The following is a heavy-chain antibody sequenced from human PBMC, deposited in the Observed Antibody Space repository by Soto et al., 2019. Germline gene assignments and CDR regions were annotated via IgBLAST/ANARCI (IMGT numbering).Heavy chain of an antibody. V-gene: IGHV1-18*01. Sequence: QVQLVQSGAEVKKPGASVTVSCKASGYTFRNYGITWVRQAPGQGLEWMAWITIYYGDTKTAQKYQGRVTVTADTSTSTAYMELRSLGSDDTAVYYCARGDGDTLDYWGQGTLVSVSS. CDR1: GYTFRNYG. J-gene: IGHJ4*02. D-gene: IGHD2-21*02. CDR2: ITIYYGDT. CDR3: ARGDGDTLDY.